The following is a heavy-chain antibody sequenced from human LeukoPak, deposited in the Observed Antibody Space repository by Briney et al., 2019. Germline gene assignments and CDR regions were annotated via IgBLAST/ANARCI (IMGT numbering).Heavy chain of an antibody. D-gene: IGHD3-22*01. Sequence: SVKVSCKASGYTFTSYYMHWVRQAPGQGLEWMGIINPSGGSTSYAQKFQGRVTMTRDTSTSTVYMELSSLRSEDTAVYYCARGGYYYDSSDHYFDYWGQGTLVTVSS. V-gene: IGHV1-46*01. CDR2: INPSGGST. CDR3: ARGGYYYDSSDHYFDY. CDR1: GYTFTSYY. J-gene: IGHJ4*02.